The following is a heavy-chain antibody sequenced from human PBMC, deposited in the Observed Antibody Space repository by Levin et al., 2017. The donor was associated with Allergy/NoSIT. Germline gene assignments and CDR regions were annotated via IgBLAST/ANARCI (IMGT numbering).Heavy chain of an antibody. CDR1: GFSLSTSGVA. J-gene: IGHJ4*02. V-gene: IGHV2-5*02. Sequence: SGPTLVKPAQTLTLTCTFSGFSLSTSGVAVGWIRPPPGKALEWLALIHWDDDKYYSPSLKSRLTVAKDTSKNQVVLTMTNMDPVDTGTYYCAHKYYYGSGRSFDYWGQGTLVTVSS. CDR2: IHWDDDK. CDR3: AHKYYYGSGRSFDY. D-gene: IGHD3-10*01.